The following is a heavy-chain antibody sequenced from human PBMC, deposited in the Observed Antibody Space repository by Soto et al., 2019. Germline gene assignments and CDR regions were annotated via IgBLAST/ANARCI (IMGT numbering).Heavy chain of an antibody. CDR2: IIPIFGTA. CDR3: AVGPGSAIMVRGGRLLDI. V-gene: IGHV1-69*06. CDR1: VCTISSYA. J-gene: IGHJ5*02. Sequence: SLKGSRKGAVCTISSYASGWVRQTPGQGLEWMGGIIPIFGTANYAQKFQGRVTITADKSTSTAYMELSSLRSEDTAVYYCAVGPGSAIMVRGGRLLDIWGQGTLVTVSS. D-gene: IGHD3-10*01.